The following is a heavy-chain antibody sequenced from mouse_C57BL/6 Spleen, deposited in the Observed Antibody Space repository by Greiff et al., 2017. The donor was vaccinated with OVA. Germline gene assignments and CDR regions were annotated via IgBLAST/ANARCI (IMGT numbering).Heavy chain of an antibody. CDR2: IYPRSGNT. J-gene: IGHJ2*01. D-gene: IGHD2-3*01. CDR3: ARWVYDGYYVDY. CDR1: GYTFTSYG. Sequence: QVQLQQSGAELARPGASVKLSCKASGYTFTSYGISWVKQRTGQGLEWIGEIYPRSGNTYYNEKFKGKATLTADKSSSTAYMELRSLTSEDSAVYFCARWVYDGYYVDYWGQGTTLTVSS. V-gene: IGHV1-81*01.